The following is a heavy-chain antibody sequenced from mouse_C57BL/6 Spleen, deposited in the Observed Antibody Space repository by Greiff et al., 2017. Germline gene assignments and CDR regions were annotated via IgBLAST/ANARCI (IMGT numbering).Heavy chain of an antibody. J-gene: IGHJ4*01. Sequence: EVKLVESGGGLVQPGGSLSLSCAASGFTFTDYYMSWVRQPPGKALEWLGFIRNKANGYTTEYSASVKGRFTISIDNSQSILYLQMNALRAEDSATYYCARYAGDYDVGSMDYWGQGTSVTVSS. CDR2: IRNKANGYTT. V-gene: IGHV7-3*01. D-gene: IGHD2-4*01. CDR1: GFTFTDYY. CDR3: ARYAGDYDVGSMDY.